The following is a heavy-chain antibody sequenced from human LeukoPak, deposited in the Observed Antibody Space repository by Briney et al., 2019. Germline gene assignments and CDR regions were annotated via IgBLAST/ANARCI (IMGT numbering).Heavy chain of an antibody. CDR2: ISGSGVST. D-gene: IGHD5-12*01. CDR1: GFTFSSYG. CDR3: AKTAPYSGYDYGPFDY. Sequence: PGGSLRLSCAASGFTFSSYGMSWVRQAPGKGLEWVSGISGSGVSTYYADSVKGQFTISRDNSKNTLYLQMNSLRAEDTAVYYCAKTAPYSGYDYGPFDYWGQGTLVTVSS. V-gene: IGHV3-23*01. J-gene: IGHJ4*02.